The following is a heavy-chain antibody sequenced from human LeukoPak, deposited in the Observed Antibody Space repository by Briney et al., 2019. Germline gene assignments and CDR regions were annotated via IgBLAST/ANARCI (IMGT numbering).Heavy chain of an antibody. CDR3: ARDRGVATLYYFDY. D-gene: IGHD5-12*01. J-gene: IGHJ4*02. CDR2: IIPIFGTA. CDR1: GGTFSSYA. V-gene: IGHV1-69*13. Sequence: AASVKVSCKASGGTFSSYAISWVRQAPGQGLEWMGGIIPIFGTANYAQKFQGRVTITADESTSTAYMELSSLRSEDTAVYYCARDRGVATLYYFDYWGQGTLVTVSS.